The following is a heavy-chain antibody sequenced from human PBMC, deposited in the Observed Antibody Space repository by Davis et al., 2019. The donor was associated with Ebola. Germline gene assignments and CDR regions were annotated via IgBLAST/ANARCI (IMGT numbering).Heavy chain of an antibody. CDR2: IYSGGET. V-gene: IGHV3-66*01. CDR1: ALTVSTNY. Sequence: GGSLRLSCAASALTVSTNYLSWARQAPGKGLEWVSVIYSGGETFYADSVKGRFIISRDFSKNSLYLQMDSLRVEDTVVYYCARDGPQHSLAPDYWGQGILVTVSS. J-gene: IGHJ4*02. D-gene: IGHD1-1*01. CDR3: ARDGPQHSLAPDY.